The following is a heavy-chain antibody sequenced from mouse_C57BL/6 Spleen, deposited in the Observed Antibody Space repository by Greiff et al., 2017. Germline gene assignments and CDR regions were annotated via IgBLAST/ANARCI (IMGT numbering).Heavy chain of an antibody. J-gene: IGHJ4*01. Sequence: QVQLQQSGAELVRPGASVKLSCKASGYTFTDYYINWVKQRPGQGLEWIARIYPGSGNTYYNEKFKGKATLTAEKPSSTAYMQLSSLTSEDSAVYFCARRTYYEAMDYWGQGTSVTVSS. D-gene: IGHD2-10*01. CDR3: ARRTYYEAMDY. CDR2: IYPGSGNT. V-gene: IGHV1-76*01. CDR1: GYTFTDYY.